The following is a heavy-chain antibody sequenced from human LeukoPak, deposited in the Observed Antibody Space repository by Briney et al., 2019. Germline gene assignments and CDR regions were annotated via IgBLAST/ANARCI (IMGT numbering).Heavy chain of an antibody. D-gene: IGHD2-2*01. CDR1: GFTVSSNY. V-gene: IGHV3-66*01. CDR2: IYSGGST. Sequence: GGSLRLSCAASGFTVSSNYMSWVRQAPGKGLEWVSVIYSGGSTYYADSVKGRFTISRDNSKNTLYLQMNSLRAEDTAVYYCASSSSGQYQLPFSYYYGMDVWGQGTTVTVSS. J-gene: IGHJ6*02. CDR3: ASSSSGQYQLPFSYYYGMDV.